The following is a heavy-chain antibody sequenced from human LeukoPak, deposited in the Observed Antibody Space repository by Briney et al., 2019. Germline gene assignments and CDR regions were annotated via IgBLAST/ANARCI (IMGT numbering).Heavy chain of an antibody. J-gene: IGHJ5*02. CDR3: ARDMSYSSSWYQDNNWFDP. CDR2: ISGSGDNT. D-gene: IGHD6-13*01. CDR1: GFTFSGFA. V-gene: IGHV3-23*01. Sequence: GGSLRLSCAAPGFTFSGFAMSWVRRTPGKGLGWGSGISGSGDNTLYADSVKGRFTISRDNAKNTLYLQMNSLRAEDTAVYYCARDMSYSSSWYQDNNWFDPWGQGTLVTVSS.